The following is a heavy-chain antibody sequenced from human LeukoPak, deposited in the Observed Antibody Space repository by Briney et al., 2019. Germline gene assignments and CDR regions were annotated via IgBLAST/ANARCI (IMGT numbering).Heavy chain of an antibody. V-gene: IGHV4-39*01. CDR1: GGSISSSSYY. J-gene: IGHJ5*02. CDR2: IYYSGST. Sequence: SETLSLTCTVSGGSISSSSYYWGWIRQPPGKGLEWIGSIYYSGSTYYNPSLKSRVTISVDTSKNQFSLKLSSVTAADTAVCYCARLEDNWFDPWGQGTLVTVSS. CDR3: ARLEDNWFDP.